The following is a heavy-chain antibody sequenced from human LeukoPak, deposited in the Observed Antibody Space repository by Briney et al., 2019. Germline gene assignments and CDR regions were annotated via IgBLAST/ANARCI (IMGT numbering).Heavy chain of an antibody. Sequence: SETLSLTCTVPGGSISSYYWSWIRQPPGKGLEWIGYIYTSGSTNYNPSLKSRVTISVDTSKNQFSLKRSSVTAADTAVYYCARLRAMVSPFDPWGQGTLVTVSS. J-gene: IGHJ5*02. CDR3: ARLRAMVSPFDP. V-gene: IGHV4-4*09. D-gene: IGHD5-18*01. CDR1: GGSISSYY. CDR2: IYTSGST.